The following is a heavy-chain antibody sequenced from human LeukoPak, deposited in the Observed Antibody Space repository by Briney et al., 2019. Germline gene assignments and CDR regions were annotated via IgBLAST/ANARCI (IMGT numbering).Heavy chain of an antibody. J-gene: IGHJ3*02. CDR1: GYTFTNYG. D-gene: IGHD3-10*01. CDR3: ARLHPYASGMEDGFDI. V-gene: IGHV1-18*01. Sequence: ASVKVSCKTSGYTFTNYGISWVRQAPGLGLEWMGWISAYNGNTNYAQKVQGRVTMTTDTSTSTACMELTSLTSDDTAVYYCARLHPYASGMEDGFDIWGQGTLVTVSS. CDR2: ISAYNGNT.